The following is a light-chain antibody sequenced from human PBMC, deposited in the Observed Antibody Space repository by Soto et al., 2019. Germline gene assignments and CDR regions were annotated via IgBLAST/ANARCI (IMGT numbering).Light chain of an antibody. CDR3: QSYDSSLTNAV. J-gene: IGLJ2*01. CDR1: SSNIGSNY. Sequence: QSVLTQPPSASGTPGQRVTISCSGSSSNIGSNYVHWYQQLPGTAPKLLIYKNDLRPSGVPDRFSGSKSGTSASLAISGLRSEDESDYYCQSYDSSLTNAVFGGGTKLTVL. V-gene: IGLV1-47*01. CDR2: KND.